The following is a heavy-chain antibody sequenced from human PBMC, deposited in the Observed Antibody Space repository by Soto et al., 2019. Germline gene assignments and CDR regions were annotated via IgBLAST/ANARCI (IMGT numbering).Heavy chain of an antibody. CDR3: ARILGGNYFFYCIDV. D-gene: IGHD1-26*01. J-gene: IGHJ6*02. V-gene: IGHV2-70*11. Sequence: SGPTLVNPTQTLTLTCTFSGFSLSTSGMCVSWIRQPPGKALEWLARIDWDDDKYYSTSLKTRLTISKDTSKNQVVLTMTNMDPVDTATYYCARILGGNYFFYCIDVRGQGHSVTV. CDR2: IDWDDDK. CDR1: GFSLSTSGMC.